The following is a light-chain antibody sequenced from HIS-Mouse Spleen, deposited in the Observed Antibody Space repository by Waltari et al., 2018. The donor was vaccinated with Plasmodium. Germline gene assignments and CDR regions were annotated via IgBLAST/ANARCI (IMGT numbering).Light chain of an antibody. Sequence: SYELTQPPSVSVSPGQTARITCSGDALPKQYAYWYQQKPGQAPVLVIYKDSERPSGIPGRVSGSSAGTTVALTISGVQAEDEADYYCQSADSSGTYVVGTGTKVTVL. CDR3: QSADSSGTYV. CDR2: KDS. CDR1: ALPKQY. J-gene: IGLJ1*01. V-gene: IGLV3-25*03.